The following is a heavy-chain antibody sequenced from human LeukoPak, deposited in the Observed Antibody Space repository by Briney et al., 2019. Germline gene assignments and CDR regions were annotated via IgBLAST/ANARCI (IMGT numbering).Heavy chain of an antibody. CDR3: ARGGPDYYFDY. J-gene: IGHJ4*02. CDR2: IFYSDTT. CDR1: GGSISSGAYY. V-gene: IGHV4-31*03. D-gene: IGHD5-12*01. Sequence: SQTLSLTCTVSGGSISSGAYYWTWIRHHPGKGLEWIGYIFYSDTTSYNPSLQSRVTISVDTSKNQFSLRLSSVTAADTAVYYCARGGPDYYFDYWGQGTLVTVSS.